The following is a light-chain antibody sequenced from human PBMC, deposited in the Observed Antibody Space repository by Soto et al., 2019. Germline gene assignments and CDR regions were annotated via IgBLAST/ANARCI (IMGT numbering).Light chain of an antibody. Sequence: EIGMTQSPDTMSVSPGERATLSCRASLNVNSYLAWYQQKPGQAPRLLIYDASNRAAGIPARFSGSGSGTDFTLSISRLEPEDFAVYYCQQYGSSPGITFGQGTRLEI. V-gene: IGKV3-20*01. J-gene: IGKJ5*01. CDR3: QQYGSSPGIT. CDR2: DAS. CDR1: LNVNSY.